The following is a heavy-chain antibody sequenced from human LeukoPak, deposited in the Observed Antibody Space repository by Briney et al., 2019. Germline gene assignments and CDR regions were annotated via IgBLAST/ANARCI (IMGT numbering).Heavy chain of an antibody. V-gene: IGHV3-23*01. J-gene: IGHJ4*02. CDR3: AKPAYCSGGSCYSIGYCDY. Sequence: GGSLRLSCAASGFTFVNYAMNWVRQAPGKGLEWVSGISGSGGSTYYADSVKGGFTISRDNSKNTLYLQMKSLRAEDTAVYYCAKPAYCSGGSCYSIGYCDYWGQGTLVTVSS. CDR1: GFTFVNYA. D-gene: IGHD2-15*01. CDR2: ISGSGGST.